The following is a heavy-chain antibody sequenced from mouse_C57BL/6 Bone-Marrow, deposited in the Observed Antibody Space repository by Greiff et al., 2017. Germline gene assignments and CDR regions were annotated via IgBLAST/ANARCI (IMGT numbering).Heavy chain of an antibody. J-gene: IGHJ2*01. Sequence: EVMVVESGGGLVKPGGSLKLSCAASGFTFSDYGMHWVRQAPEKGLEWVAYISSGSSTIYYADTVKGRFTISRDNAKNTLFLQMTSLRSEDTAMYYCARSDYDLRGQGTTLTVSS. CDR3: ARSDYDL. V-gene: IGHV5-17*01. CDR2: ISSGSSTI. D-gene: IGHD2-4*01. CDR1: GFTFSDYG.